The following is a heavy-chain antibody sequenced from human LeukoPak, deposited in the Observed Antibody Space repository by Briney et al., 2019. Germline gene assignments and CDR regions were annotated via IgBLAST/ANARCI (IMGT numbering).Heavy chain of an antibody. J-gene: IGHJ4*02. V-gene: IGHV4-4*07. Sequence: PSETLSLTCTVSGGSMSSYYWSWIRQPAGKGLEWIGRVYSSGSSNYNPSLESRVTMSLDTSKKQFSLRLTSVTAADAAVYYCARAYYYDSSGYYLGTPVGYWGQGTLVTVSS. CDR1: GGSMSSYY. D-gene: IGHD3-22*01. CDR3: ARAYYYDSSGYYLGTPVGY. CDR2: VYSSGSS.